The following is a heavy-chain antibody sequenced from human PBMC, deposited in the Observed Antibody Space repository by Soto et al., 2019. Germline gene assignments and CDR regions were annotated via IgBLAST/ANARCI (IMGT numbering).Heavy chain of an antibody. D-gene: IGHD3-22*01. CDR2: IYHTGNA. CDR1: GDSISNSRFY. J-gene: IGHJ5*02. CDR3: ARDYFDSSDYTTNWFDP. V-gene: IGHV4-39*01. Sequence: QLQLKESGPGLVKSSETLSLTCSVSGDSISNSRFYWAWIRQPPGEGLEWIGSIYHTGNAYYNPSLKRRVTIFVDTSKNQFSLKLTSVTAADTALYYCARDYFDSSDYTTNWFDPWGQGALVTVSS.